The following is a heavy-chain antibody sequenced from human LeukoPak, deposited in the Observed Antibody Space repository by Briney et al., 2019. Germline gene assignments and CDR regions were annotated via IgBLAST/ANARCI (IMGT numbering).Heavy chain of an antibody. CDR2: TSTYNGNT. D-gene: IGHD2-2*01. Sequence: GASVKVSCKASGYTFISYGISWVRQAPGQGLEWMAWTSTYNGNTNYAQKLQGRVTMTTDTSTSTAYMELRSLRSDDTAVYYCARDGGCSSATCYQNYYYSYGMDVWGQGTTVTVSS. V-gene: IGHV1-18*01. CDR1: GYTFISYG. CDR3: ARDGGCSSATCYQNYYYSYGMDV. J-gene: IGHJ6*02.